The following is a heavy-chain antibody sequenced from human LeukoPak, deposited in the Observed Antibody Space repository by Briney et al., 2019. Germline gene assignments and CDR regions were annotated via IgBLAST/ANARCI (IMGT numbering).Heavy chain of an antibody. Sequence: GGSLRLSCAASGLTLSSYAMSWVRHAPGKGLEWVSAISGSGGSTYSADSMKGRFTISRDNSKNTLYLQMNSLRAEDTAVYYCAKAVYYYDSSGYWYFDYWGQGTLVTVSS. J-gene: IGHJ4*02. V-gene: IGHV3-23*01. CDR1: GLTLSSYA. CDR3: AKAVYYYDSSGYWYFDY. CDR2: ISGSGGST. D-gene: IGHD3-22*01.